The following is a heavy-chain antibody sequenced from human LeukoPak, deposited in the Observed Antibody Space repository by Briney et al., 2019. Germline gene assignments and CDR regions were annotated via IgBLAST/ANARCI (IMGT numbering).Heavy chain of an antibody. J-gene: IGHJ4*02. Sequence: GRSLRLSCAASGFTFSSYEMNWVRQAPGKGLEWVSCISSSGSTIYYADSVKGRFTISRDNAKNSLYLQMNSLRAEDTAVYYCAREWPYCSGGSCYFDYWGQGTLVTVSS. CDR1: GFTFSSYE. CDR2: ISSSGSTI. D-gene: IGHD2-15*01. V-gene: IGHV3-48*03. CDR3: AREWPYCSGGSCYFDY.